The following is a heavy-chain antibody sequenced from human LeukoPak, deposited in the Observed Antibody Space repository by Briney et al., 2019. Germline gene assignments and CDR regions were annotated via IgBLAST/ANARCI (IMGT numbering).Heavy chain of an antibody. Sequence: GESLKISCKGFGYSFTRYWIGLVRQMSGKGLEWMGIIYAADSDTRYSPSFQGQVTISADKSISTAYLQWSGLKASDTAMYYCARLEFGGLYTWGQGTLVTVSS. V-gene: IGHV5-51*01. D-gene: IGHD3-10*01. J-gene: IGHJ5*02. CDR1: GYSFTRYW. CDR2: IYAADSDT. CDR3: ARLEFGGLYT.